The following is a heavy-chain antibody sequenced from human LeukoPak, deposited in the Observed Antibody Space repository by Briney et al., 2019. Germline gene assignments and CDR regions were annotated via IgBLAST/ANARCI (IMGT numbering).Heavy chain of an antibody. J-gene: IGHJ4*02. Sequence: PGGSLRLSCAASGFTFSTYAMSWVRQAPGKGLEWVATMTGSGGSTFYGDSVKGRFTIPRDNSNNMLYLQMNSLRAEDTAVYYCAKDLGLLWFGTFDYWGQGILVTVSS. D-gene: IGHD3-10*01. V-gene: IGHV3-23*01. CDR3: AKDLGLLWFGTFDY. CDR2: MTGSGGST. CDR1: GFTFSTYA.